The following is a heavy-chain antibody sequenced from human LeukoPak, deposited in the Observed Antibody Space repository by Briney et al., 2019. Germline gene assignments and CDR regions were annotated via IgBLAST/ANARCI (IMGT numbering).Heavy chain of an antibody. CDR3: ARGSDSSAEDYFDY. CDR1: GGSISSYY. V-gene: IGHV4-59*01. Sequence: KPSETLSLTCTVSGGSISSYYWSWIRQPAGKGLEWIGYIYYSGSTNYNPSLKSRVTISVDTSKNQFSLKLSSVTAADTAVYYCARGSDSSAEDYFDYWGQGTLVTVSS. CDR2: IYYSGST. J-gene: IGHJ4*02. D-gene: IGHD6-19*01.